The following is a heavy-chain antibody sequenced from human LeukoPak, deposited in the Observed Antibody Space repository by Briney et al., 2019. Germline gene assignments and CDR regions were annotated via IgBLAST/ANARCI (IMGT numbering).Heavy chain of an antibody. CDR3: TTDVLRYFDWLNDY. CDR1: GFTFSNAW. V-gene: IGHV3-15*01. D-gene: IGHD3-9*01. J-gene: IGHJ4*02. CDR2: IKSKTDGGTT. Sequence: PGGSLRLSCAASGFTFSNAWMSWVRQAPGKGLEWVGRIKSKTDGGTTDYAAPVKGRFTISRDHSKNTLYLQMNSLKTEDTAVYYCTTDVLRYFDWLNDYWGQGTLVTVSS.